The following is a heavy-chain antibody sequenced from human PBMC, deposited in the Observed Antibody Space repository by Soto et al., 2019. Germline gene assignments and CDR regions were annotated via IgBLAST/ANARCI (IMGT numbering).Heavy chain of an antibody. CDR1: AFTFSSYN. CDR3: VRGDGDYHDGNGYLGRH. V-gene: IGHV3-48*01. J-gene: IGHJ4*02. Sequence: GGSLRLSCAASAFTFSSYNMNWVRQAPGQGLEWVAYISSSSSTIYYADCVKGRFTISRDNAKNSLYLQMNSLRAEDTAVYYCVRGDGDYHDGNGYLGRHWGQGT. D-gene: IGHD3-22*01. CDR2: ISSSSSTI.